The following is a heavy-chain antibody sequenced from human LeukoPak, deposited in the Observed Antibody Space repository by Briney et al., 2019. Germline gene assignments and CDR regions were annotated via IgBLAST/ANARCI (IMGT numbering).Heavy chain of an antibody. CDR2: INSDGSST. CDR1: GFTFSSYW. Sequence: PGGSLRLSCAASGFTFSSYWVHWVRQAPGKGLVWVSRINSDGSSTSYADSVKGRFTISRDNAKNTLYLQMNSLRAEDTAVYYCALWAYYDSSGPAHDAFDIWGQGTMVTVSS. J-gene: IGHJ3*02. D-gene: IGHD3-22*01. V-gene: IGHV3-74*01. CDR3: ALWAYYDSSGPAHDAFDI.